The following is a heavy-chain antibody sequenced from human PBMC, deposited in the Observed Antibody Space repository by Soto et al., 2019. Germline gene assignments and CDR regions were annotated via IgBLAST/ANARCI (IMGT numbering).Heavy chain of an antibody. D-gene: IGHD6-13*01. J-gene: IGHJ6*02. V-gene: IGHV5-51*01. CDR1: GYSFTNYW. CDR2: IYPGDSDT. CDR3: ASCSSWTPYYYYGMDV. Sequence: PGESLKISCKGSGYSFTNYWIGWVRQMPGKGLEWMGIIYPGDSDTRYSPSFQGQVSISADKSISTAYLQWSSLKASDTAIYYCASCSSWTPYYYYGMDVWGQGTTVTVSS.